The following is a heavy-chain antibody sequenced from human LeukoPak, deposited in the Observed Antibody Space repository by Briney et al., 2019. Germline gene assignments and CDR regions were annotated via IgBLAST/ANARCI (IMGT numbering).Heavy chain of an antibody. CDR2: ISYDGNNI. D-gene: IGHD3-22*01. CDR3: ARDFYDSSGYYQVTDS. CDR1: GFSCSRYA. Sequence: PGRSLRLSCAASGFSCSRYAMHWVRQPPGKGLEWVAVISYDGNNIYYADSVKGRFTISRDNSKNTLYLQMNSLRTEDTAVYYCARDFYDSSGYYQVTDSWGQGTLVTVSS. V-gene: IGHV3-30*04. J-gene: IGHJ4*02.